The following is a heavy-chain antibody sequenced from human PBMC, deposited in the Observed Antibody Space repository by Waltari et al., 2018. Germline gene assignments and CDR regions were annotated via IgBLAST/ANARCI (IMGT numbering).Heavy chain of an antibody. CDR1: GFTFSSYA. Sequence: QVQLVESGGGVVQPGRSLRLSCAASGFTFSSYAMHWVRQAPGTWLEWVAVISYDGSNKYYADSVKGRFTISRDNSKNTLYLQMNSLRAEDTAVYYCARDSSITMIVVVMNYYYGMDVWGQGTTVTVSS. J-gene: IGHJ6*02. V-gene: IGHV3-30-3*01. CDR3: ARDSSITMIVVVMNYYYGMDV. D-gene: IGHD3-22*01. CDR2: ISYDGSNK.